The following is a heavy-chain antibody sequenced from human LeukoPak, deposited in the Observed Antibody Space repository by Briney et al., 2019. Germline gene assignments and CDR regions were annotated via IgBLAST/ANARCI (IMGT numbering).Heavy chain of an antibody. Sequence: EALSLTCTVSGGSISSSSYYWGWIRQPPGKGLEWIGSIYYSGSTYYNPSLKSRVTISVDTSKNQFSLKLSSVTAADTAVYYCARDRPDYSNYLYYYYYYMDVWGKGTTVTVSS. CDR2: IYYSGST. J-gene: IGHJ6*03. CDR3: ARDRPDYSNYLYYYYYYMDV. D-gene: IGHD4-11*01. CDR1: GGSISSSSYY. V-gene: IGHV4-39*07.